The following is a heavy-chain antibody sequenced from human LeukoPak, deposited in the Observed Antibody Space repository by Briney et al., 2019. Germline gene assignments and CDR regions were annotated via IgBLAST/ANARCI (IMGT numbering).Heavy chain of an antibody. D-gene: IGHD6-6*01. V-gene: IGHV1-18*01. Sequence: ASVKVSCKASGYTFTSYGISWVRQAPGQGLEWMGWISAYNGNTNYAQKLQGRVTMTTDTSTSTAYMELRSLRSDDTAVYYCASGVEYSSSWFAFDIWGQGTMVTVSS. J-gene: IGHJ3*02. CDR2: ISAYNGNT. CDR3: ASGVEYSSSWFAFDI. CDR1: GYTFTSYG.